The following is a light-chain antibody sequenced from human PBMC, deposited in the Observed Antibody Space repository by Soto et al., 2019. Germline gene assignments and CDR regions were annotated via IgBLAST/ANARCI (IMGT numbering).Light chain of an antibody. CDR1: QSVSSNY. V-gene: IGKV3-20*01. CDR3: QQYGSSPRVT. J-gene: IGKJ4*01. CDR2: GAS. Sequence: EIVLTQSPGTLSLSPGERATLSCRASQSVSSNYLVWYQQKPGQAPRLLINGASSRATGIPDRFSGSGSGTDFTLTISRLEPEDFAVYYCQQYGSSPRVTVGGGTKVEIK.